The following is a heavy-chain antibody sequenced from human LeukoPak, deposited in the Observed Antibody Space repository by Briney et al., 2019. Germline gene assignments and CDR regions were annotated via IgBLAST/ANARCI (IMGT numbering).Heavy chain of an antibody. CDR3: ARVTFIAAAGTGWFDP. CDR2: IYYSGST. V-gene: IGHV4-59*01. J-gene: IGHJ5*02. CDR1: GGSISSYY. Sequence: KPSETLSLTCTVSGGSISSYYWSWIRQPPGKGLEWIGYIYYSGSTNYNPSLKSRVTISVDTSKNQFSLKLSSVTAADTAVYYCARVTFIAAAGTGWFDPWGQGTLVTVSS. D-gene: IGHD6-13*01.